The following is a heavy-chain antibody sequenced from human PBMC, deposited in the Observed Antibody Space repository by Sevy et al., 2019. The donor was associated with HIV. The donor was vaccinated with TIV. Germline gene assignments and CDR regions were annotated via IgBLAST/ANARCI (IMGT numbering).Heavy chain of an antibody. Sequence: SETLSLTCTVSGGSINSDHWNWIRQPPGKGLEWIGYFYYNGGTNYNPSPKNRVTISVDRTKNQCSFKLTSVTAADTAVYYCARRNDFAIWGQGTMVTVSS. CDR3: ARRNDFAI. J-gene: IGHJ3*02. V-gene: IGHV4-59*08. CDR2: FYYNGGT. CDR1: GGSINSDH.